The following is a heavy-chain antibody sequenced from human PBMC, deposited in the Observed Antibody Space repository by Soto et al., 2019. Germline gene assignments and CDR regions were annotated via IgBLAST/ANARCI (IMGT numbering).Heavy chain of an antibody. V-gene: IGHV3-23*01. CDR2: ISGSGGST. J-gene: IGHJ4*02. CDR3: AKREGSAYQLLIRY. CDR1: GFTFSSYA. Sequence: PGGSLRLSCAASGFTFSSYAMSWVRQAPGKGLEWVSAISGSGGSTYYADSVKGRFTISRDNSKNTLYLQMNSLRAEDTAVYYCAKREGSAYQLLIRYWGQGTLVTVSS. D-gene: IGHD2-2*01.